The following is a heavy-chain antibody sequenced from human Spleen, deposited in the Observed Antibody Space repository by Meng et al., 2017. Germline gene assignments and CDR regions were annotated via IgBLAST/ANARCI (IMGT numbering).Heavy chain of an antibody. CDR2: IIPIFGTA. CDR1: GYTSTSFY. Sequence: QVQLLQSGSELKKPGASVKVSCKASGYTSTSFYINWVRQAPGHGLEWIGGIIPIFGTANYAQKFQGRVTITADESTSTAYMELSSLRSEDTAVYFCARFVIVGLEPWGQGTLVTVSS. V-gene: IGHV1-69*01. CDR3: ARFVIVGLEP. J-gene: IGHJ5*02. D-gene: IGHD1-26*01.